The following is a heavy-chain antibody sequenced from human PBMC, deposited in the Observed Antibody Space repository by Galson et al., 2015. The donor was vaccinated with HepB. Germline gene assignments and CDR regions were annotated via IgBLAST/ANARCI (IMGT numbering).Heavy chain of an antibody. CDR2: IRRETNSYTT. CDR3: VRVFSGSLGALDY. Sequence: SLRLSCAASGFTFSDHYMDWVRQTPGKGLEWVGRIRRETNSYTTEYATPVQGRFTISRDDSTNSLHLQMNSLKTEDTAVYYCVRVFSGSLGALDYWGQGTLVTVPA. D-gene: IGHD3-10*01. J-gene: IGHJ4*02. V-gene: IGHV3-72*01. CDR1: GFTFSDHY.